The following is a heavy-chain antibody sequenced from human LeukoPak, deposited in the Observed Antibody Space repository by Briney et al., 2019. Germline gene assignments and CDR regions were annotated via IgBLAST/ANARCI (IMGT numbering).Heavy chain of an antibody. CDR1: GGTFSNYA. Sequence: SVKVSCKASGGTFSNYAISWVRQAPGQGLEWMGRIIPILGIANYAQKFQGRVTITADKSTSTAYMELSSLRSEDTAVYYCARAGSGSTLGYYYYGMDVWGQGTTVTVSS. CDR3: ARAGSGSTLGYYYYGMDV. J-gene: IGHJ6*02. CDR2: IIPILGIA. V-gene: IGHV1-69*04. D-gene: IGHD3-10*01.